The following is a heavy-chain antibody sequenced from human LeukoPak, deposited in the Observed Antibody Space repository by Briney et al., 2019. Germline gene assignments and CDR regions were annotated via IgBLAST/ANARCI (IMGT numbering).Heavy chain of an antibody. CDR2: ISSSSSYI. CDR3: ARVRTGTINWFDP. V-gene: IGHV3-21*01. J-gene: IGHJ5*02. Sequence: GGSLRLSCAASGFTFSSYSMNWVRQAPGKGLEWVSSISSSSSYIYYADSVKGRFTISRDNAKNSLYLQMNSLRAEDTAVYYCARVRTGTINWFDPWGQGTLVTVSS. CDR1: GFTFSSYS. D-gene: IGHD3-3*01.